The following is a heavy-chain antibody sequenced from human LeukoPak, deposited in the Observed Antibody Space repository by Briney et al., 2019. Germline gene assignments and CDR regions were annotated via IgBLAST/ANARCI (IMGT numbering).Heavy chain of an antibody. Sequence: HTGGSLRLSCVASGFTFRRYSMTWVRQAPGKGLEWVSYISSGSSAISYADSMKGRFTISRDNAGNSLYLQMNSLRAEDTALYYCARGGVGATKGAFDIWGQGTMVTVSS. CDR1: GFTFRRYS. V-gene: IGHV3-48*01. J-gene: IGHJ3*02. CDR3: ARGGVGATKGAFDI. CDR2: ISSGSSAI. D-gene: IGHD1-26*01.